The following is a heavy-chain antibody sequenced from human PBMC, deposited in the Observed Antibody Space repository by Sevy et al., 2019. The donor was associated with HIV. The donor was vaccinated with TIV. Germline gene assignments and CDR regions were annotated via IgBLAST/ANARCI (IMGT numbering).Heavy chain of an antibody. J-gene: IGHJ4*02. V-gene: IGHV3-30-3*01. D-gene: IGHD3-9*01. CDR3: VRTAGLTGSYEY. CDR1: GFTFTNFP. CDR2: ISFNGNHE. Sequence: GSLRLSCAASGFTFTNFPMHWVRQAPGRGLEGVAIISFNGNHEFYADSVKGRFTISRDNSKSTLYLQMNSLRREDTAVYYCVRTAGLTGSYEYWGQGTQVTVSS.